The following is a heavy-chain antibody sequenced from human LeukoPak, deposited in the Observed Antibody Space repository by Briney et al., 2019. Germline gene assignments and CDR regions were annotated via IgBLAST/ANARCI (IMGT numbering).Heavy chain of an antibody. J-gene: IGHJ1*01. CDR1: GYTFTGYY. V-gene: IGHV1-8*03. Sequence: GASVKVSCKASGYTFTGYYMHWVRQAPGQGLEWMGWINPNSGNTGYAQKFQGRVTITRNTSISTAYMELSSLRSEDTAVYYCARGYRRVQCGGSCYSRQYFQHWGQGTLVTVSS. CDR2: INPNSGNT. CDR3: ARGYRRVQCGGSCYSRQYFQH. D-gene: IGHD2-15*01.